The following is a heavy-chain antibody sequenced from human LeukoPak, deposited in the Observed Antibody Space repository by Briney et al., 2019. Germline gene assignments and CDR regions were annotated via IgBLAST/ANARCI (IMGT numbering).Heavy chain of an antibody. J-gene: IGHJ4*02. Sequence: GGSLRLSCAASGFTFSSYAMHWVRQAPGKGLEWVAVISYDGSNKYCADSVKARFTISRDNSKNTLYLQMNGLRAEDTAVYYCARDVMVRGVITPFYWGQGTLVTVSS. CDR2: ISYDGSNK. D-gene: IGHD3-10*01. V-gene: IGHV3-30-3*01. CDR3: ARDVMVRGVITPFY. CDR1: GFTFSSYA.